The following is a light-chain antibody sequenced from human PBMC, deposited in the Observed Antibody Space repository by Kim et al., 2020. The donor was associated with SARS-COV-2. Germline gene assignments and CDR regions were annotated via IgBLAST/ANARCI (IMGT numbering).Light chain of an antibody. V-gene: IGKV3-11*01. CDR2: DAS. J-gene: IGKJ4*01. Sequence: EIVLTQSPATLSLSPGERATLSCRASQSVSSYLAWYQRKPGQAPRLLIYDASNRATGIPARFSGSGSGTDFTLTIGSLEPEDFAVYYCQQRGNWPLTFGGGTKVDIK. CDR3: QQRGNWPLT. CDR1: QSVSSY.